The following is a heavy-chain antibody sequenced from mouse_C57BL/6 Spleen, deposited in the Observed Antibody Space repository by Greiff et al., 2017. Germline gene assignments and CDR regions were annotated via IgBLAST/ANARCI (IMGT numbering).Heavy chain of an antibody. Sequence: QVQLQQPGAELVRPGSSVKLSCKASGYTFTSYWMDWVKQRPGQGLEWIGNIYPSDSETHYNQKFKDKATLTVDKSSSTAYMQLSSLTSEDSAVYYGARGGDYYGSSYYFDYWGQGTTLTVSS. J-gene: IGHJ2*01. CDR1: GYTFTSYW. V-gene: IGHV1-61*01. CDR2: IYPSDSET. D-gene: IGHD1-1*01. CDR3: ARGGDYYGSSYYFDY.